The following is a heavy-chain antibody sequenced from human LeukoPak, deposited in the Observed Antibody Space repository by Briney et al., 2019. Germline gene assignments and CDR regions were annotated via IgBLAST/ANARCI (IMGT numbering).Heavy chain of an antibody. D-gene: IGHD3-10*01. CDR3: AKDYGSGSYYNGNDAFDI. CDR2: IKQDGSEK. V-gene: IGHV3-7*03. CDR1: GFTFSSYW. Sequence: GGTLRLSCAASGFTFSSYWMSWVRQAPGKGLEWVANIKQDGSEKYYVDSVKGRFTISRDNAKNSLYLQMNSLRAEDTALYYCAKDYGSGSYYNGNDAFDIWGQGTMVTVSS. J-gene: IGHJ3*02.